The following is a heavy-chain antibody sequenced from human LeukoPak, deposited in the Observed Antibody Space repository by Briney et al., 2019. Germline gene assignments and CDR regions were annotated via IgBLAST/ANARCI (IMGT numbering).Heavy chain of an antibody. CDR2: IWYDGGNK. Sequence: GGSLRLSCAASGFTFSSYGMHWVRQAPGNGLEWVAVIWYDGGNKYYADSVKGRFTISRDNSKNTLYLQMNSLRAEDTAVYYCARGIAALDYWGQGTLVTVSS. V-gene: IGHV3-33*01. CDR1: GFTFSSYG. CDR3: ARGIAALDY. J-gene: IGHJ4*02. D-gene: IGHD6-13*01.